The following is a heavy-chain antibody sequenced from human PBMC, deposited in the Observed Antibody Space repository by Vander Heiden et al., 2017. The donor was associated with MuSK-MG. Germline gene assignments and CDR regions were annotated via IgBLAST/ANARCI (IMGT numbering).Heavy chain of an antibody. V-gene: IGHV1-2*02. Sequence: QVQLVQSGAEVKKPGASVTVSCKASAYTFTGYFVHWVRQAPGQSLEWMGWVNPNSGATNYAQQFQGRVTMTRDTTTSTAYMELSSLRSDDTAVYYCARDLTAYRGRLDTWTGVFDLWGQGTKVTVSS. D-gene: IGHD2-21*01. J-gene: IGHJ3*01. CDR3: ARDLTAYRGRLDTWTGVFDL. CDR2: VNPNSGAT. CDR1: AYTFTGYF.